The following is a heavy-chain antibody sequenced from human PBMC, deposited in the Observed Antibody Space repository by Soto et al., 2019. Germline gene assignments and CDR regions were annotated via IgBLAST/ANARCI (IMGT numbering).Heavy chain of an antibody. CDR3: ARDRASYYYYGMDV. CDR2: IWYDGSNK. V-gene: IGHV3-33*01. Sequence: PGGSLRLSCAASGFTFSSYGMHWVRQAPGKGLEWVAVIWYDGSNKYYADSVKGRFTISRDNSKNTLYLQMNSLRAEDTAVYYCARDRASYYYYGMDVWGQGTTVTAP. CDR1: GFTFSSYG. J-gene: IGHJ6*02. D-gene: IGHD1-26*01.